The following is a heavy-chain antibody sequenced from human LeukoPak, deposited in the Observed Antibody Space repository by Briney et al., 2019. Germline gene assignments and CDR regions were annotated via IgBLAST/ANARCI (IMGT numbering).Heavy chain of an antibody. J-gene: IGHJ4*02. CDR1: GGSFSGYY. Sequence: SETLSLTCAVYGGSFSGYYWSWIRQPPGKGLEWIGEINHSGSTNYNPSLKSRVTISVDTSKNQFSLKLSSVTAADTAVYYCGRGGLRYFDYWGQGTLVTVSS. V-gene: IGHV4-34*01. CDR3: GRGGLRYFDY. D-gene: IGHD3-9*01. CDR2: INHSGST.